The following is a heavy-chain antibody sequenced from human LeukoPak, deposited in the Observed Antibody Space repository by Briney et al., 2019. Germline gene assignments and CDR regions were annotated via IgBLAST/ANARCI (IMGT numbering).Heavy chain of an antibody. J-gene: IGHJ4*02. V-gene: IGHV3-30*03. CDR2: ISYDGSNK. D-gene: IGHD5-18*01. Sequence: GRSLRLSCAASGFTFSSYGMHWVSQARGKGLEWVAVISYDGSNKYYADSVKGRFTISRDNSKNTLYLQMNSLRAEDTAVYYCASGGYSYVYPAHYWGQGTLITVSS. CDR3: ASGGYSYVYPAHY. CDR1: GFTFSSYG.